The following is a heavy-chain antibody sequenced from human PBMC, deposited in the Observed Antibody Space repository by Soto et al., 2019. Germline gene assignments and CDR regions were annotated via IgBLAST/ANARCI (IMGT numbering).Heavy chain of an antibody. J-gene: IGHJ4*02. CDR1: GGSFSSSY. CDR2: IYSSGSM. D-gene: IGHD5-12*01. CDR3: ARESRGYSGYDSRDEKFYVGCFDY. V-gene: IGHV4-4*07. Sequence: PSETLSLTCTVSGGSFSSSYWSWLRQPAGKGLEWIGRIYSSGSMNYNPSLKSRVAMSIDTSKKQFSLRVNSVTAADTAIYYCARESRGYSGYDSRDEKFYVGCFDYCGQGTMLTV.